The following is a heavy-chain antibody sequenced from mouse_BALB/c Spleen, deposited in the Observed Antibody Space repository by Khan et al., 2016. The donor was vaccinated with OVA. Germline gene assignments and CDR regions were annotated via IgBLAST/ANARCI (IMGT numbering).Heavy chain of an antibody. Sequence: QIQLVQSGPELKKPGETVKISCKASGYTFTNYGMNWVLQSPGKALKWMGWINTYTGEPTYADDFKGRFAFSLATSARTAFLQINNLKNEDTATYFCARPPYFSYTLDYWGQGTSVTVSS. CDR3: ARPPYFSYTLDY. J-gene: IGHJ4*01. D-gene: IGHD2-10*01. CDR1: GYTFTNYG. CDR2: INTYTGEP. V-gene: IGHV9-3-1*01.